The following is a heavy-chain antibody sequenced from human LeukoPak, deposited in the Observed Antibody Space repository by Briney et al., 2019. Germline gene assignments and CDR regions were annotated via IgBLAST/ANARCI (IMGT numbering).Heavy chain of an antibody. J-gene: IGHJ4*02. V-gene: IGHV3-7*04. CDR2: IKQDGSEK. Sequence: GGSLSLSCAASGFTFSTYWMTWVRQAPGKGLEWVANIKQDGSEKYYLDSVKGRFTISRDNAKNSLYLQMNSLRAEDTAVYYCAKDSSANYWGQGTLVTVSS. D-gene: IGHD3-10*01. CDR3: AKDSSANY. CDR1: GFTFSTYW.